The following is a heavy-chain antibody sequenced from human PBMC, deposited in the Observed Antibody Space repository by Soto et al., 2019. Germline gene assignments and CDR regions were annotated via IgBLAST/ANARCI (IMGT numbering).Heavy chain of an antibody. CDR2: ISYDGSNK. J-gene: IGHJ6*02. V-gene: IGHV3-30*18. D-gene: IGHD2-2*01. Sequence: QVQLVESGGGVVQPGRSLRLSCAASGFTFSSYGMHWVRQAPGKGLEWVAVISYDGSNKYYADSVKGRFIISRDNSKYTLYLQMNSLRSEDTAVYFCSKVTSARVFYFGLDVWGQGTTVTVSS. CDR3: SKVTSARVFYFGLDV. CDR1: GFTFSSYG.